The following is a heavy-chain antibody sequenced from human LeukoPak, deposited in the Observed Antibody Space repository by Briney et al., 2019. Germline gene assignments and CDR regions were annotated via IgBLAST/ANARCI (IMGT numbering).Heavy chain of an antibody. D-gene: IGHD3-10*01. Sequence: GGSLRLSCAASGFTFSSYAMHWVRQAPGKGLEWVAVISYDGSNKYYADSVKGRLTISRDNSKNTLYLQMNSLRAEDTAVYYCAKTMVRGVSGDYWGQGTLVTVSS. J-gene: IGHJ4*02. CDR3: AKTMVRGVSGDY. V-gene: IGHV3-30*04. CDR1: GFTFSSYA. CDR2: ISYDGSNK.